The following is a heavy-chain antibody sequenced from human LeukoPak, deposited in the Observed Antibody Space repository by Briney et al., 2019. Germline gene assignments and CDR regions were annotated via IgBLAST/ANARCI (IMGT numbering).Heavy chain of an antibody. V-gene: IGHV3-23*01. D-gene: IGHD6-19*01. CDR2: ISGSGGST. CDR1: GFTFSSYA. Sequence: GGSLRLSCAASGFTFSSYAMSWVRQAPGKGLEWVSAISGSGGSTYYADSVKGRFTISRDNSKNTLYLQMNSLRAEDTAVYYCAKDSSGWFLAEYFQHWGQGALVTVSS. CDR3: AKDSSGWFLAEYFQH. J-gene: IGHJ1*01.